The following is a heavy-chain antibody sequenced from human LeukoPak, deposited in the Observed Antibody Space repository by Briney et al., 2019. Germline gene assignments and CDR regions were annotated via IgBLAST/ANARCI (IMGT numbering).Heavy chain of an antibody. CDR3: AKDSVAVAGTPFFFDY. J-gene: IGHJ4*02. D-gene: IGHD6-19*01. CDR2: ISSSSSYI. Sequence: GGSLRLSCTASGFTFSSYSMNWVRQAPGKGLEWVSSISSSSSYIYYADSVKGRFTISRDNSKNTLYLQMNSLRAEDTAVYYCAKDSVAVAGTPFFFDYWGQGTLVTVSS. V-gene: IGHV3-21*04. CDR1: GFTFSSYS.